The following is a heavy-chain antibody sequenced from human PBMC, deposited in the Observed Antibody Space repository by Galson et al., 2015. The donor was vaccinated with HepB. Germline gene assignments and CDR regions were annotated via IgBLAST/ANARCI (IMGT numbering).Heavy chain of an antibody. CDR1: GYNFNNYA. CDR3: ARDSRLELCINNYFSYGMDV. CDR2: FSGYDGST. V-gene: IGHV1-18*01. Sequence: SVKVSCKASGYNFNNYALSWIRQAPGPGLEWMGWFSGYDGSTNYAQKFQGRVTMTADASTGTAYLELRDLRSDDTAVYYCARDSRLELCINNYFSYGMDVWGQGSAVTVSS. J-gene: IGHJ6*02. D-gene: IGHD1-1*01.